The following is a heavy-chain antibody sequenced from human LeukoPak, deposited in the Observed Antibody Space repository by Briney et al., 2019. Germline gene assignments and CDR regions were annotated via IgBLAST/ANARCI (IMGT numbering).Heavy chain of an antibody. CDR3: AREMVPGTFDS. V-gene: IGHV3-11*01. CDR2: IRGSGSIV. CDR1: EFIVNDYY. D-gene: IGHD6-19*01. J-gene: IGHJ4*02. Sequence: GGSLRLSCVVSEFIVNDYYMSWIRQAPGKGLEWVADIRGSGSIVPYAASVRGRFSISRDFAKNSLYLEMNSLRAQDTAVYYFAREMVPGTFDSWGEGALVTDSS.